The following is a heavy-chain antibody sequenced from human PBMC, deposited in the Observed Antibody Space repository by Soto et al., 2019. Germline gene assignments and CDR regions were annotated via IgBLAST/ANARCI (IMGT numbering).Heavy chain of an antibody. Sequence: QVQLVQSGAEVKKPGSSVKVSCKASGGTFSSYAISWVRQAPGQGLEWMGGIIPIFGTANYAQKFQGRVTITAAKSTSTAYMERSSLRSEDTAVYYCAMRSSGYYYDRYRSFDYWCQGTLVTVSS. D-gene: IGHD3-22*01. CDR3: AMRSSGYYYDRYRSFDY. CDR1: GGTFSSYA. CDR2: IIPIFGTA. J-gene: IGHJ4*02. V-gene: IGHV1-69*06.